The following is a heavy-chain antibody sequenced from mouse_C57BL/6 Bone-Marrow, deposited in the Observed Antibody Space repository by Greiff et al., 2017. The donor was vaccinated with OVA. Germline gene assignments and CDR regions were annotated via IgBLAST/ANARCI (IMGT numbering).Heavy chain of an antibody. D-gene: IGHD4-1*01. CDR1: GYTFTSYW. CDR3: ASPLGSAYAMDY. Sequence: QVQLQQPGVELVRPGSSVKLSCKASGYTFTSYWMDWVKQRPGQGLEWIGNIYPSDSETHYNQKFKDKATLTVDKSSSTAYMQLSSLTSEDSAVYYCASPLGSAYAMDYWGQGTSVTVSS. V-gene: IGHV1-61*01. J-gene: IGHJ4*01. CDR2: IYPSDSET.